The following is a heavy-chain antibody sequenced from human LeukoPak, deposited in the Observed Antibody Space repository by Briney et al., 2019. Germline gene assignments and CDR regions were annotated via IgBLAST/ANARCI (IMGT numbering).Heavy chain of an antibody. CDR2: ISSDGRNA. CDR1: GFAFSSSP. D-gene: IGHD5-18*01. CDR3: VPHINYSYQY. J-gene: IGHJ4*02. V-gene: IGHV3-64D*06. Sequence: TGGSLRLSCSASGFAFSSSPMHWVRQAPGETLEYVSAISSDGRNAYYADSVKGRFTMSRDNSKNTLSLQMSSLRPEDTAVYYCVPHINYSYQYWGRGTQVTVS.